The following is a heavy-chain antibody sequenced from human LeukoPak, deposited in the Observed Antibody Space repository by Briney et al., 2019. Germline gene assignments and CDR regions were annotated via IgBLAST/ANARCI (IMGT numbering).Heavy chain of an antibody. CDR2: IWSDGSYK. D-gene: IGHD5-24*01. Sequence: GGSLRLSCAASGLTFSSYGFHWVRQAPGKGLEWVAVIWSDGSYKYYADSVKGRFTISRDDSKNTLYLQMNSLRAEDTAVYYCARDFSLQLFDYWGQGTLVTVFS. V-gene: IGHV3-33*01. J-gene: IGHJ4*02. CDR3: ARDFSLQLFDY. CDR1: GLTFSSYG.